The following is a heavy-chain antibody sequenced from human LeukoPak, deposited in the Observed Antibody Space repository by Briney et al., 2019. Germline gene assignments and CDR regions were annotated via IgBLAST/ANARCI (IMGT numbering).Heavy chain of an antibody. J-gene: IGHJ4*02. CDR3: ARDPEANWAFFDY. D-gene: IGHD1-26*01. V-gene: IGHV1-46*01. Sequence: ASVKVSCKTSGYTFTDYYIHWVRQAPGQGLEWMGVINLSGGSTTYAQKFQGRVSMTRNTSTSTVYMDLSSLRSEDTAVYYCARDPEANWAFFDYWGQGTLVTVSS. CDR2: INLSGGST. CDR1: GYTFTDYY.